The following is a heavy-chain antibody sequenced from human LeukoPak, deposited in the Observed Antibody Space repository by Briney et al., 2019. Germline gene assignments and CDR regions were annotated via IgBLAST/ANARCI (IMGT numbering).Heavy chain of an antibody. CDR1: GYSISSGYY. CDR3: ARANYDSSGYYFD. J-gene: IGHJ4*02. V-gene: IGHV4-38-2*02. Sequence: SETLSLTRTVSGYSISSGYYWGWIRQPPGKGLEWIGSIYHSGSTYYNPSLKSRVTISVDTSKNQFSLKLSSVTAADTAVYYCARANYDSSGYYFDWGQGTLVTVSS. CDR2: IYHSGST. D-gene: IGHD3-22*01.